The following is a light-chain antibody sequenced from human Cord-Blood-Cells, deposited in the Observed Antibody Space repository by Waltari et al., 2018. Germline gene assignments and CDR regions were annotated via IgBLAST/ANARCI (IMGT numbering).Light chain of an antibody. J-gene: IGLJ1*01. V-gene: IGLV2-14*01. CDR2: EVS. CDR3: SSYTSSSTSLYV. Sequence: QSALTQPASVSGSPGQSITISCTGTSSDVGGYNYVSWYQQHPGKAPKLMIYEVSNRPSGVSNRVTGSKSGNPASLTISGRQAEDEADYYCSSYTSSSTSLYVFGTGTKVTVL. CDR1: SSDVGGYNY.